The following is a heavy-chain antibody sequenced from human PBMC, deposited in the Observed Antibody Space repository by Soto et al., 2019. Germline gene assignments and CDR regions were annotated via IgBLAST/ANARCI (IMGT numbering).Heavy chain of an antibody. Sequence: QVQLQQWGAGLLKPSETLSLTCAVYGGSFSGYYWSWIRQPPGKGLEWIGEINHSGSPNYNPSLKSRVTISVDTSKNQFSLKLSSVPAADTAVYYCARPAIAAAVSAFDYWGQGTLVTVSS. V-gene: IGHV4-34*01. J-gene: IGHJ4*02. D-gene: IGHD6-13*01. CDR1: GGSFSGYY. CDR3: ARPAIAAAVSAFDY. CDR2: INHSGSP.